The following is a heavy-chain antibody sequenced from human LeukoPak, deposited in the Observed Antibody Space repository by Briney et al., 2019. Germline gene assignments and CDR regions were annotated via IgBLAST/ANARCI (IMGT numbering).Heavy chain of an antibody. Sequence: GGSLRLSCAASGFTFSSYWMSWVRQAPGKGLEWVANIKQDGSEKYYVDSVKGRFTISRDNAKNSLYLQMNSLRAEDTALYYCARARGNSYFDYWGQGTLVTVSS. CDR2: IKQDGSEK. V-gene: IGHV3-7*03. J-gene: IGHJ4*02. CDR3: ARARGNSYFDY. CDR1: GFTFSSYW. D-gene: IGHD1-7*01.